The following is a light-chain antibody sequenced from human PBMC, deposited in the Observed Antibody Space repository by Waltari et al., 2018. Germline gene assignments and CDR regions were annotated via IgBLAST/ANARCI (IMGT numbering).Light chain of an antibody. CDR1: QSVSMN. CDR3: QQYNNWPLYT. V-gene: IGKV3-15*01. Sequence: EIMMTQSPATLSVSPGERATLSCRASQSVSMNLAWYQQKPGQAPRLLIYGASTTGTGIPARFSGSGSGTEFTLTISSLQSEDFAIYYCQQYNNWPLYTFGQGTKLEIK. J-gene: IGKJ2*01. CDR2: GAS.